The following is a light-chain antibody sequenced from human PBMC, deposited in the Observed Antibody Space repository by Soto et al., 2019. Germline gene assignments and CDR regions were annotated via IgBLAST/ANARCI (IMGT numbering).Light chain of an antibody. CDR1: QSVSSY. CDR3: QQRSNWPPEWIT. V-gene: IGKV3-11*01. Sequence: EIVLTQSPATLSLSPGERATLSCRASQSVSSYLAWYQKKPAQAPRLLIYDASNRATGIPARSSGSGSGTDFTHTISSLEPEDFAVYYCQQRSNWPPEWITCGQGTRLEIK. CDR2: DAS. J-gene: IGKJ5*01.